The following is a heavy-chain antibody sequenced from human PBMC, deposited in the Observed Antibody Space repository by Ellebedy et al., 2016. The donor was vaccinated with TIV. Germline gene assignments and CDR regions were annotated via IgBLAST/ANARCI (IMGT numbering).Heavy chain of an antibody. Sequence: AASVKVSCKASGGTFSNYAFNWVRQAPGQGLEWMGRIIPILGVTEYARNFQGRLTFTADKYTTTAYMGLRSLRSEDTAVYYCARWGGSSGRFQGPYDFWGQGTLVAVSS. J-gene: IGHJ4*02. CDR3: ARWGGSSGRFQGPYDF. CDR2: IIPILGVT. D-gene: IGHD1-26*01. CDR1: GGTFSNYA. V-gene: IGHV1-69*04.